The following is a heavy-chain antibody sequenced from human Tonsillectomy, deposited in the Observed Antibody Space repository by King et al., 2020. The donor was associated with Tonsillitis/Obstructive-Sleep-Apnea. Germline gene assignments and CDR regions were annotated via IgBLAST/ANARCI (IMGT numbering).Heavy chain of an antibody. Sequence: VQLVESGAEVKKPGESLRISCKGSGYSFTSYWISWVRQMPGKGLEWMGRIDPSDSYTNYSPSFQGHVTISADKSISTAYLQWSSLKASDTAMYYCARLTRNFSWGTAMVTSDYWGQGTLVTVSS. CDR2: IDPSDSYT. J-gene: IGHJ4*02. CDR3: ARLTRNFSWGTAMVTSDY. CDR1: GYSFTSYW. D-gene: IGHD5-18*01. V-gene: IGHV5-10-1*01.